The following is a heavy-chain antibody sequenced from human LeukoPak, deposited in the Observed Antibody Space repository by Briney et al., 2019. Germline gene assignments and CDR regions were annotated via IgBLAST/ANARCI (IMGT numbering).Heavy chain of an antibody. Sequence: GGSLRLSCAASGFTFSSYSMNWVRQAPGKGLEWVAVISYDGSNKYYADSVKGRFTISRDNSKNTLYLQMNSLRAEDTAVYYCAREGGGYGGNPYYFDYWGQGTLVTVSS. D-gene: IGHD4-23*01. CDR2: ISYDGSNK. CDR1: GFTFSSYS. V-gene: IGHV3-30*03. J-gene: IGHJ4*02. CDR3: AREGGGYGGNPYYFDY.